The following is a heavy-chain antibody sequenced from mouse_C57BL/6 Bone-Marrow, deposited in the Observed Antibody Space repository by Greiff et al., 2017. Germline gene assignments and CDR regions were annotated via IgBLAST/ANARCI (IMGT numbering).Heavy chain of an antibody. D-gene: IGHD4-1*01. CDR2: INPNYGTT. V-gene: IGHV1-39*01. J-gene: IGHJ3*01. Sequence: VQLQQSGAELVRPGASVKLSCTASGFNIKDDYIHWVKQRPEQGLEWIGVINPNYGTTSYNQKFKGKATLTVAQSSSTAYMQLNSLTSEDSAVYYCASHWGLAYWGQGTLVTVSA. CDR1: GFNIKDDY. CDR3: ASHWGLAY.